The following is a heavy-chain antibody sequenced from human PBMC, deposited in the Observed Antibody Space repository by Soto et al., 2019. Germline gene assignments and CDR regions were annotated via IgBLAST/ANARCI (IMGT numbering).Heavy chain of an antibody. CDR1: GFTLGGYA. D-gene: IGHD3-3*01. J-gene: IGHJ4*02. CDR3: AKDRGGFWLSSPLFDY. V-gene: IGHV3-9*01. Sequence: ALRISCAASGFTLGGYARTWVRQDPPQGLEWVSGISWNSGSIGYADSVKGRFTISRDNAKNSLYLQMNSLRAEDTALYYCAKDRGGFWLSSPLFDYWGQGTLVTVSS. CDR2: ISWNSGSI.